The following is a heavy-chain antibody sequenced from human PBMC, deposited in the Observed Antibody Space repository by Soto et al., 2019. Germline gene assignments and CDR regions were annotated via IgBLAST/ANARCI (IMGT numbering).Heavy chain of an antibody. J-gene: IGHJ3*02. V-gene: IGHV1-8*02. D-gene: IGHD1-26*01. CDR1: GYTITSYD. CDR2: MNPNSGNT. Sequence: ASVKVSCKASGYTITSYDINWVRQATGQGLEWMGWMNPNSGNTGYAQKFQGRVTMTRNTSISTAYMELSSLRSEDTAVYYCASGGGSYRHDAFDIWGQGTMVTVSS. CDR3: ASGGGSYRHDAFDI.